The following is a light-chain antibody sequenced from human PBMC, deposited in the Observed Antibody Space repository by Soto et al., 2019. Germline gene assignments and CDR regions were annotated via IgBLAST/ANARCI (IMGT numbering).Light chain of an antibody. CDR2: GAS. J-gene: IGKJ5*01. CDR1: QSVRGN. Sequence: EIVMTQSPTILSVSPGERATLSCRASQSVRGNLAWYQQKPGLSPRLLIYGASSRATGIPVRFSGSGSGTDFTLTISSLEPEDFAVYYCQQRSNWPFITFGQGTRLEIK. CDR3: QQRSNWPFIT. V-gene: IGKV3-15*01.